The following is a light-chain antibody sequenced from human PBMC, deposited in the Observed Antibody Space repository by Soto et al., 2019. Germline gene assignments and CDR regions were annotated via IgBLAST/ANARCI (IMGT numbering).Light chain of an antibody. CDR3: QQSYSTPLT. CDR2: AAS. CDR1: QGISSY. V-gene: IGKV1-39*01. Sequence: DLQMTQSLSSLSASVGDRVTITCRASQGISSYLNWYQHRPGKAPKLLIYAASSLQSAVPSRFSGSGSGTDFTLTISSLQPEDFATYYCQQSYSTPLTFGGGTKVEIK. J-gene: IGKJ4*01.